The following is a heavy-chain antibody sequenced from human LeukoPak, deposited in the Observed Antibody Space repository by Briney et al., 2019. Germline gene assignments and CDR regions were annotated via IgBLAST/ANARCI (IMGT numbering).Heavy chain of an antibody. CDR2: IYTSGTT. CDR3: ARESGTERHFDY. D-gene: IGHD1-26*01. J-gene: IGHJ4*02. Sequence: SETLSLTCTVSGGSLSSYFWSWIRQPAGKGLEWIGRIYTSGTTNYNPSLKSRVSMSVDTSKNQFSLKLSSVTAADTAVYYCARESGTERHFDYWGQGTLVTVSS. CDR1: GGSLSSYF. V-gene: IGHV4-4*07.